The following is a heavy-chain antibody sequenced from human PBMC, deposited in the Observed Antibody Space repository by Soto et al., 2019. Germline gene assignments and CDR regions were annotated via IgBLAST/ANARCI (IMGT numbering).Heavy chain of an antibody. CDR2: TYYNGDT. CDR1: DDSLRGADYY. J-gene: IGHJ4*02. D-gene: IGHD5-18*01. CDR3: ARGPGYSDGWRTFDF. Sequence: VLLQESGPGLLRPSETLSLTCTVSDDSLRGADYYWSWIRQPLGKGPEWIGYTYYNGDTKYNPALKSRVTMSVDTSKNQFSLRLSSVTDAYTAVYLCARGPGYSDGWRTFDFWGRGILVTVSS. V-gene: IGHV4-61*08.